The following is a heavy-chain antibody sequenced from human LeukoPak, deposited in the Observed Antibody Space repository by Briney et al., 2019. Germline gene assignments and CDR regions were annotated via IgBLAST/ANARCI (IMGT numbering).Heavy chain of an antibody. D-gene: IGHD1-7*01. V-gene: IGHV4-59*01. CDR3: ARVTGTTSYYYYGMDV. CDR1: GGSINNYY. J-gene: IGHJ6*02. CDR2: IYYSGST. Sequence: SETLSLTCTVSGGSINNYYWSWIRQPPGKGLEYIGYIYYSGSTNYNPSLKSRVTISVDTSKNQFSLKLSSVTAADTAVYYCARVTGTTSYYYYGMDVWGQGTTVTVSS.